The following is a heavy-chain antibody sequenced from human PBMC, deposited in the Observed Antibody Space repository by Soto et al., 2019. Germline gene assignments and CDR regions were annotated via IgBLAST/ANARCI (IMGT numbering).Heavy chain of an antibody. CDR3: ARAQGSGFLVS. V-gene: IGHV4-30-4*01. Sequence: QVQLQESGPGLVKPSQTLSLTCTVSGGSISSGDYYWSWIRRPPGKGLEWIGYIYYSGSTYYNPSPKSRVTISVDTSKNQFSLKLSSVTAADTAVYYCARAQGSGFLVSWGQGTLVTVSS. D-gene: IGHD3-10*01. CDR2: IYYSGST. J-gene: IGHJ4*02. CDR1: GGSISSGDYY.